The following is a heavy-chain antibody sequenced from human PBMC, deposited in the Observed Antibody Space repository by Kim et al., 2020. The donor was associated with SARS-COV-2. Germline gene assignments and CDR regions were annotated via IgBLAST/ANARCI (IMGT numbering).Heavy chain of an antibody. D-gene: IGHD5-18*01. CDR3: ARRSTAMACFDY. J-gene: IGHJ4*02. V-gene: IGHV4-4*01. Sequence: KYRPSLNTRVNISVGKSKNQVSLKLSSVTAADTAVYCCARRSTAMACFDYWGQGTLVTVSS.